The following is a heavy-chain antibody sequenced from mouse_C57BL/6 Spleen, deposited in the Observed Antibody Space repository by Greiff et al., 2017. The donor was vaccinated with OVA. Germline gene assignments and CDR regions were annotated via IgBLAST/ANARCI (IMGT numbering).Heavy chain of an antibody. D-gene: IGHD2-2*01. CDR2: IDPSGSET. Sequence: QVQLQQPGAELVRPGSSVKLSCKASGYTFTSYWMHWVKQRPIQGLEWIGNIDPSGSETHYNQKFKDKATLTVDKSSSTAYMQLSSLTSEDSAVYYCARGGVTADGWGTGTTVTVSS. J-gene: IGHJ1*03. CDR3: ARGGVTADG. V-gene: IGHV1-52*01. CDR1: GYTFTSYW.